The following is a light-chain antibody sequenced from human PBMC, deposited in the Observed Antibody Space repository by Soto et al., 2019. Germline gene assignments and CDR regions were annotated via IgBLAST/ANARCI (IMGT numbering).Light chain of an antibody. Sequence: EIGVTQSLATLSVSPGERATLSCRASQSVSTNLAWYQHKPGQAPRLLIYGASTRATGIPARFSGSGSGTEFTLTISSLQSEDFAVYYCQQYNNWPPLTFGGGTKVEIK. V-gene: IGKV3-15*01. CDR2: GAS. CDR1: QSVSTN. CDR3: QQYNNWPPLT. J-gene: IGKJ4*01.